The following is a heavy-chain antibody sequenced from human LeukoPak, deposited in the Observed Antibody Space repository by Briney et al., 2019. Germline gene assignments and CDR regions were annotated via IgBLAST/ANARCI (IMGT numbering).Heavy chain of an antibody. CDR1: GFTFSSYA. Sequence: PGGSLRLSCAASGFTFSSYAMHWVRQAPGKGLEWVAVISYDGSNKYYADSVKGRFTISRDNSKNTLYLQMNSLRAEDTAVYYCARVGITGTTAFDYWGQGTLVTVSS. CDR3: ARVGITGTTAFDY. J-gene: IGHJ4*02. V-gene: IGHV3-30-3*01. CDR2: ISYDGSNK. D-gene: IGHD1-7*01.